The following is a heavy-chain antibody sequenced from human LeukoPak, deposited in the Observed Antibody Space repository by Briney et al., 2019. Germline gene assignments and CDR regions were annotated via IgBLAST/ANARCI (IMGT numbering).Heavy chain of an antibody. V-gene: IGHV3-74*01. J-gene: IGHJ6*04. CDR1: GFTFSSYW. CDR2: INSDGSST. Sequence: PGGSLRLSCAASGFTFSSYWMRWVRQAPGKGLVWVSRINSDGSSTSYADSVKGRFTISRDNAKNTLYLQMNSLRAEDTAVYCCARDYGSGSYGMDVWGKGTTVTVSS. CDR3: ARDYGSGSYGMDV. D-gene: IGHD3-10*01.